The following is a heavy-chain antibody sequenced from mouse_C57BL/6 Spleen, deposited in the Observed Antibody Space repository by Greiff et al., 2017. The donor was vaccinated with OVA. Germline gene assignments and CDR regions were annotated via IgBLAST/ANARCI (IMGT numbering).Heavy chain of an antibody. CDR3: ASRDLFAY. J-gene: IGHJ3*01. V-gene: IGHV3-6*01. CDR1: GYSITSGYY. D-gene: IGHD3-1*01. Sequence: EVKLMESGPGLVKPSQSLSLTCSVTGYSITSGYYWNWIRQFPGNKLEWMGYISYDGSNNYNPSLKNRISITRDTSKNQFFLKLNSVTTEDTATYYCASRDLFAYWGQGTLVTVSA. CDR2: ISYDGSN.